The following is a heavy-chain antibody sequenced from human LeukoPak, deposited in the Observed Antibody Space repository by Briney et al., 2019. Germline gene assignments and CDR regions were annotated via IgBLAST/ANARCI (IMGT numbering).Heavy chain of an antibody. V-gene: IGHV3-53*01. J-gene: IGHJ4*02. CDR3: ATSLLPRGYYDSSGYYYGGALDY. CDR2: IYSGGNT. Sequence: GGSLRLSCAASGFTVSNNYMNWVRQAPGKGLEWVSVIYSGGNTYYADSVKGRFTISRDNSKNTLYLQMNNLRAEDTAVYYCATSLLPRGYYDSSGYYYGGALDYWGQGTLVTVSS. D-gene: IGHD3-22*01. CDR1: GFTVSNNY.